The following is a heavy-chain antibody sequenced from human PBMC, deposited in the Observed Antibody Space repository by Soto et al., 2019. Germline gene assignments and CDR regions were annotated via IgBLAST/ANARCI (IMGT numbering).Heavy chain of an antibody. Sequence: PSETLSLTCAVYGDSFSDYYWSWIRQPPGKGLEWIGEINQSGSTNYNPSLKSRVIISVDTSRYQFSLKLSSVTAADTAVYYCASVTRGVVVPAALQNYYYYYYMDVWGKGTTVTVSS. CDR1: GDSFSDYY. J-gene: IGHJ6*03. D-gene: IGHD2-2*01. CDR3: ASVTRGVVVPAALQNYYYYYYMDV. V-gene: IGHV4-34*01. CDR2: INQSGST.